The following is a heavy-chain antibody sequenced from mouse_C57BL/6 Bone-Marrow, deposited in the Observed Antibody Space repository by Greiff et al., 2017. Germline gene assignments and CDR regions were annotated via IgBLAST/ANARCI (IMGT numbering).Heavy chain of an antibody. J-gene: IGHJ2*01. Sequence: EVMLVESGGDLVKPGGSLKLSCAASGFTFSSYGMSWVRQTPDKRLEWVATISSGGSYTYYPDSVKGRFPISRDNAKNTLYLQMSSLKSEDTAMYYCARRRNYEDYWGQGTTLTVSS. V-gene: IGHV5-6*02. CDR3: ARRRNYEDY. CDR1: GFTFSSYG. CDR2: ISSGGSYT. D-gene: IGHD2-1*01.